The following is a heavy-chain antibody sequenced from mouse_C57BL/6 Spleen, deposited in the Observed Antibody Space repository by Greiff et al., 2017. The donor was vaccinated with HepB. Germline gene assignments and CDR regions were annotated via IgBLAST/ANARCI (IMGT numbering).Heavy chain of an antibody. J-gene: IGHJ3*01. CDR1: GYTFTSYW. CDR2: INPSNGGT. Sequence: VQLQQPGTELVKPGASVKLSCKASGYTFTSYWMHWVKQRPGQGLEWIGNINPSNGGTNYNEKFKSKATLTVDKSSSTAYMQLSSPTSEDSAVYYCARAGRHGNGLFAYWGQGTLVTVSA. D-gene: IGHD2-1*01. V-gene: IGHV1-53*01. CDR3: ARAGRHGNGLFAY.